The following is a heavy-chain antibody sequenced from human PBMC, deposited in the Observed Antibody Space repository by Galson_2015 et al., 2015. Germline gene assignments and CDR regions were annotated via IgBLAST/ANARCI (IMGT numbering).Heavy chain of an antibody. V-gene: IGHV3-23*01. CDR3: ARDLSSKGYYYYGLDV. D-gene: IGHD4-11*01. CDR2: ISGGGGGT. Sequence: SLRLSCAASGFTFSSYAMSWVRQAPGKGLERVSTISGGGGGTFYADSVKGRFTISRDNSKNTLYLQMNSLRAEDTAVYYCARDLSSKGYYYYGLDVWGQRTTVTVSS. CDR1: GFTFSSYA. J-gene: IGHJ6*02.